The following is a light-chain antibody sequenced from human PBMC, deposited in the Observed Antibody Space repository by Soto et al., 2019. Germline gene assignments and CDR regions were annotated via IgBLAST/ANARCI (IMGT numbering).Light chain of an antibody. J-gene: IGKJ2*01. Sequence: EIVLTQSPDTLSLSPGERATLSCRASQNVKGNSLAWYQRKPGQAARLLIFGASGRAAGIPDRFSGSGSGTDFTLTISRLEPEDFAVYVCQQYGTLPETFGQGTKLEIK. CDR3: QQYGTLPET. CDR2: GAS. V-gene: IGKV3-20*01. CDR1: QNVKGNS.